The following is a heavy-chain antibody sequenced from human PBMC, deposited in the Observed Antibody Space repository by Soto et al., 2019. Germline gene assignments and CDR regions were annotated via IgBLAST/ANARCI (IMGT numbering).Heavy chain of an antibody. CDR2: ISYDGSNK. Sequence: PGGSLRLSCAASGFTFSSYAMHWVRQAPGKGLEWVAVISYDGSNKYYADSVKGRFTISRDNSKNTLYLQMNSLRAEDTAVYYCARDFGPLSSGWYPSYYYYYGMDVWGQGTTVTVSS. V-gene: IGHV3-30-3*01. CDR1: GFTFSSYA. J-gene: IGHJ6*02. D-gene: IGHD6-19*01. CDR3: ARDFGPLSSGWYPSYYYYYGMDV.